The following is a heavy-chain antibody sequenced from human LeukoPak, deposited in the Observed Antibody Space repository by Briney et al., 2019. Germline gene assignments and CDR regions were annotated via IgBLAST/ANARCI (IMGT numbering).Heavy chain of an antibody. D-gene: IGHD2/OR15-2a*01. CDR1: GGSFSGYY. J-gene: IGHJ4*02. Sequence: SETLSLTCAVYGGSFSGYYWSWIRQPPGKGLEWIGEINHSGSTNYNPSHKSRVTISGDTSKNQFSLKLISVTAADTAVYYCANSGLLRNPFDYWGQGTLVTVSS. V-gene: IGHV4-34*01. CDR3: ANSGLLRNPFDY. CDR2: INHSGST.